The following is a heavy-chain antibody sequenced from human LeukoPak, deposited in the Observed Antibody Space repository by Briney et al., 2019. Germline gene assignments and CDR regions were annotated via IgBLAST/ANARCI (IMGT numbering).Heavy chain of an antibody. V-gene: IGHV4-34*01. CDR2: INHSGST. J-gene: IGHJ4*02. CDR3: AGDYYDSSGYSL. CDR1: GGSFSGYY. D-gene: IGHD3-22*01. Sequence: PSETLSLTCAVYGGSFSGYYWSWIRQPPGKGLEWIGEINHSGSTNYNPSLKSRVTISVDTSKNQFSLKLSSVTAADTAVYYCAGDYYDSSGYSLWGQGTLVTVSS.